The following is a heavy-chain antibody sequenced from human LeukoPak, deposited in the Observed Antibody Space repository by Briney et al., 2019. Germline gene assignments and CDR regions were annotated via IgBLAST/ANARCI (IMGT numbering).Heavy chain of an antibody. V-gene: IGHV3-48*02. CDR2: ISSSSSTI. CDR1: GFTFSSYS. CDR3: ARVRLSRSWYYFDY. D-gene: IGHD6-13*01. Sequence: GGSLRLSCAASGFTFSSYSMNWVRQAPGKGLEWVSYISSSSSTIYYADSVRGRFTISRDNAQNSLYLQMDSLRDEDTAVYYCARVRLSRSWYYFDYWGQGTLVTVSS. J-gene: IGHJ4*02.